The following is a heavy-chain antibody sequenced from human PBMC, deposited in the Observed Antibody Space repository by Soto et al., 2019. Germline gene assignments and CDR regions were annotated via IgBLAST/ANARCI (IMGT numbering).Heavy chain of an antibody. CDR3: AREGVQGGLDV. Sequence: QVQLVQSGAEVKKPGASERISCKASGYTFTSYHLHWVRQAPGQGLEWVGMISPSGGRTTYAQKFQRRVTMTRDTSTNTIFMELNSLRSDDTAIYYCAREGVQGGLDVWGQGTTVTASS. V-gene: IGHV1-46*01. D-gene: IGHD2-8*01. CDR2: ISPSGGRT. CDR1: GYTFTSYH. J-gene: IGHJ6*02.